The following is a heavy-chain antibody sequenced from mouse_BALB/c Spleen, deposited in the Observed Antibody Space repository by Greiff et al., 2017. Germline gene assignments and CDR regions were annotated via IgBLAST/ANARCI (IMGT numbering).Heavy chain of an antibody. V-gene: IGHV1-14*01. D-gene: IGHD2-3*01. J-gene: IGHJ4*01. CDR3: ARSAGYDGYGEDY. Sequence: EVQLQQSGPELVKPGASVKMSCKASGYTFTSYVMHWVKQKPGQGLEWIGYINPYNDGTKYNEKFKGKATLTSDKSSSTAYMELSSLTSEDSAVYYCARSAGYDGYGEDYWGQGTSVTVSS. CDR2: INPYNDGT. CDR1: GYTFTSYV.